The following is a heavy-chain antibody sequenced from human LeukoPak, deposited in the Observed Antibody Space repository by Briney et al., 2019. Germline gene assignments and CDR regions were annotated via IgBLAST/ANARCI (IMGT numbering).Heavy chain of an antibody. CDR1: GGSFSGYY. Sequence: SQTLSLTCAVYGGSFSGYYSSWIRQPPEMGLGWIGQIYNSGRTKYNGSLKSRVTISVETSKNQFSLKLNSATAPGTAVYYCARGLYDMNTIRPFPVDHWGQGTLVTVSS. J-gene: IGHJ4*02. V-gene: IGHV4-34*01. D-gene: IGHD3-9*01. CDR2: IYNSGRT. CDR3: ARGLYDMNTIRPFPVDH.